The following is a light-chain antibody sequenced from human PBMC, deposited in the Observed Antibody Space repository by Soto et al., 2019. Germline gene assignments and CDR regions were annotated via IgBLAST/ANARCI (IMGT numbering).Light chain of an antibody. CDR3: QQYET. CDR2: GAS. V-gene: IGKV3-20*01. J-gene: IGKJ2*01. CDR1: QSVSSTY. Sequence: EIVLTQSRGTLSLSPGERATLSCRASQSVSSTYLAWYQQKPGQAPRLLIYGASSRATGIPDRFSGSGSGTDFTLTISRLEPEDFAVYYCQQYETFGQGTKLEIK.